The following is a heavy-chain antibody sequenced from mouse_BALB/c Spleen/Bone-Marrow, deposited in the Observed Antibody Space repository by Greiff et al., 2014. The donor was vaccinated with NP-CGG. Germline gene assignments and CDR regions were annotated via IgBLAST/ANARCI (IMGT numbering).Heavy chain of an antibody. Sequence: EVQLQQSGAELVKPGASVKLSCTASGFNIIDTYMHWVKQRPEQGLEWIGRIDPANGNTKYDPKFQGKATITTDTSSNTAYLQLRSLTSEDTAVYYCARYDYRYSWFAYWGQGTLVTVSA. CDR2: IDPANGNT. CDR1: GFNIIDTY. J-gene: IGHJ3*01. V-gene: IGHV14-3*02. CDR3: ARYDYRYSWFAY. D-gene: IGHD2-14*01.